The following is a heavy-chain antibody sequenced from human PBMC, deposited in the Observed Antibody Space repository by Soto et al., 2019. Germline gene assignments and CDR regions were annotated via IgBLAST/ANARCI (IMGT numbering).Heavy chain of an antibody. CDR3: AGTYSSSWSPFEY. Sequence: QVQLQQWGAGLLEPSETLSLTCAVYGGSFRGYYWSWIRQPPGKGLEWIGEIKQSGSTNYNPSRKSRVTISVDTSKNQSSLKQSSVTAADTAVYYCAGTYSSSWSPFEYWGQGALVTVSS. D-gene: IGHD6-13*01. CDR1: GGSFRGYY. V-gene: IGHV4-34*01. CDR2: IKQSGST. J-gene: IGHJ4*02.